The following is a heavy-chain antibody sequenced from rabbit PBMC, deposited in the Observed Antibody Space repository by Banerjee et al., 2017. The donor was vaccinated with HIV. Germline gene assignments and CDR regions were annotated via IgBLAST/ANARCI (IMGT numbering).Heavy chain of an antibody. CDR2: INTSSGNT. V-gene: IGHV1S45*01. Sequence: QEQLEESGGGLVKPGGTLTLTCKASGIDFSGSGCMCWVRQAPGKGLEWIACINTSSGNTVYASWAKGRFTISKTSSTTVTLQMTSLTAADTATYFCARDLIGSSYGDLWGQGTLVTVS. D-gene: IGHD8-1*01. CDR1: GIDFSGSGC. CDR3: ARDLIGSSYGDL. J-gene: IGHJ3*01.